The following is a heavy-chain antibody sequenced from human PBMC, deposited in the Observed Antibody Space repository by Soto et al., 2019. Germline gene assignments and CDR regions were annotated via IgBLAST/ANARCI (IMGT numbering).Heavy chain of an antibody. CDR2: IYSGGST. D-gene: IGHD3-22*01. CDR3: ARLTLAQDSSGYHIFDY. CDR1: GFTVSSTY. V-gene: IGHV3-53*01. Sequence: PGGSLRLSCAASGFTVSSTYMSWVRQAPGKGLEWVSVIYSGGSTYYADSVKGRFTISRDNSKNTLYLQMNSLRAEDTAVYYCARLTLAQDSSGYHIFDYWGLGTLVTVSS. J-gene: IGHJ4*02.